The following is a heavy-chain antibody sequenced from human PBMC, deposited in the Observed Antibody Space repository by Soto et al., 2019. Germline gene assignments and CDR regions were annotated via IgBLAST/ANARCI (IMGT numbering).Heavy chain of an antibody. D-gene: IGHD5-18*01. CDR2: IYYSGST. Sequence: PSETLSLTCTVSGGSISSYYWSWIRQPPGKGLEWIGYIYYSGSTNYNPSLKSRVTISVDTSKNQFSLKLSSVTAADTAVYYRARGIQLEYYFDYWGQGTLVTVSS. CDR3: ARGIQLEYYFDY. V-gene: IGHV4-59*01. CDR1: GGSISSYY. J-gene: IGHJ4*02.